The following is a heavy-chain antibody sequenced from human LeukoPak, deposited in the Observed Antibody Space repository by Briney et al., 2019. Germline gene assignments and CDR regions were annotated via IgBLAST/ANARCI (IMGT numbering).Heavy chain of an antibody. CDR1: GFTFSSYA. J-gene: IGHJ4*02. V-gene: IGHV3-30*04. CDR3: VGSGSRFDY. CDR2: ISYDGSNK. Sequence: GGSLRLSCAASGFTFSSYAMHWVRQAPGKGLEWVAVISYDGSNKYYTDSVKGRFTISRDNSKNTLYLQMNSLRAEDTAVYYCVGSGSRFDYWGQGTLVTVSS. D-gene: IGHD3-10*01.